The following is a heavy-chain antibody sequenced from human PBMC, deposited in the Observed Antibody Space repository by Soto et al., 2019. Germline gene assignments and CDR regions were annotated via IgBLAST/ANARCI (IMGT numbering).Heavy chain of an antibody. D-gene: IGHD6-13*01. CDR1: GFTFDDYA. CDR3: ARAAAGTIGYYYYYMDV. Sequence: GGSLRLSCAASGFTFDDYAMHWVRQAPGKGLEWVSGISWNSGSIGYADSVKGRFTISRDNAKNSLYLQMNSLRAEDTALYYCARAAAGTIGYYYYYMDVWGKGTTVTVSS. J-gene: IGHJ6*03. CDR2: ISWNSGSI. V-gene: IGHV3-9*01.